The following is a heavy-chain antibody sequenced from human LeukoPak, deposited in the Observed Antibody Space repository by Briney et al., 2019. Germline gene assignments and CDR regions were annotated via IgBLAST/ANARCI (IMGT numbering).Heavy chain of an antibody. D-gene: IGHD6-13*01. J-gene: IGHJ6*02. CDR3: ARGLQQQQILGDDYYGMDV. V-gene: IGHV3-53*01. CDR2: IYSGGST. Sequence: GGSLRLSCAASGFTVSSNYMSWVRQAPGKGLEWVSVIYSGGSTYFADSVKGRFTISRDNSNNTLYLQMNNLRTEDTAVYYCARGLQQQQILGDDYYGMDVWGQGTTVTVSS. CDR1: GFTVSSNY.